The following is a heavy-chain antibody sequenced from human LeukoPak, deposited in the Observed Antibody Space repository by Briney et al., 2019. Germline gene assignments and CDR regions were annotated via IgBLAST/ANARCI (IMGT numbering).Heavy chain of an antibody. V-gene: IGHV3-21*04. CDR1: GFTFSDYT. D-gene: IGHD2-15*01. CDR2: ISISSSVI. J-gene: IGHJ3*02. Sequence: GESLRLSCAASGFTFSDYTMNWVRQAPGRGLEWLASISISSSVIYYADSVKGRFTISRDNAKNSLYLQMNSLRAEDTALYYCAKDMRRYCSGGSCYGDAFDIWGQGTMVTVSS. CDR3: AKDMRRYCSGGSCYGDAFDI.